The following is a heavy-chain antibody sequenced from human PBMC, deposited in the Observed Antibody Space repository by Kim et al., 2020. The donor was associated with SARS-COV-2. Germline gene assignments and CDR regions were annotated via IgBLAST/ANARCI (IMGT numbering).Heavy chain of an antibody. D-gene: IGHD2-15*01. Sequence: SETLSLTCTVSGGSIRSRNYYWSWIRQTPEKGLEWIGYIHYSGRVYYNPSLQGRSTIFFDPSKNQFSLMLSSVTAADTAVYYCAREVIVEADSDAFDLWGQGTKVVVS. CDR2: IHYSGRV. J-gene: IGHJ3*01. CDR3: AREVIVEADSDAFDL. V-gene: IGHV4-30-4*01. CDR1: GGSIRSRNYY.